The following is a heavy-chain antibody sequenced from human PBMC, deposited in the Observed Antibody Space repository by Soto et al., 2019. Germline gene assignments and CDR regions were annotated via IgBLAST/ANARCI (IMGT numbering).Heavy chain of an antibody. CDR1: GFTFSSYW. J-gene: IGHJ4*02. CDR2: LNSDGRST. D-gene: IGHD3-10*01. CDR3: ASYYGSGSYWPTY. Sequence: EVQLVESGGGLVQPGGSLRLSCAASGFTFSSYWMHWVRQAPGKGLVWVSRLNSDGRSTSYADSVKGRFTISRDNAKNTLYLQMNSLRAEDTAVYYCASYYGSGSYWPTYWGQGTLVTVSS. V-gene: IGHV3-74*01.